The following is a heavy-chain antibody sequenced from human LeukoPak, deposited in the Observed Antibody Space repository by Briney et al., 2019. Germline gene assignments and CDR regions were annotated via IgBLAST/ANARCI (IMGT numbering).Heavy chain of an antibody. CDR3: ARDLYHYDSSTYLPGGYFDY. Sequence: ASVKVSCKASGGTFRSYAISWVRQSPGQGLEWMGGIIPIFGPANYAQKFQDRVTITADESTSTAYMELSSLRSEDTAVYYCARDLYHYDSSTYLPGGYFDYWGQGTLVTVSS. CDR2: IIPIFGPA. J-gene: IGHJ4*02. D-gene: IGHD3-22*01. V-gene: IGHV1-69*13. CDR1: GGTFRSYA.